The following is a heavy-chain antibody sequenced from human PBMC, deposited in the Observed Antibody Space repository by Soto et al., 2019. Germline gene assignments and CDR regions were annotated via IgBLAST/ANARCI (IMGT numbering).Heavy chain of an antibody. D-gene: IGHD6-13*01. J-gene: IGHJ5*02. CDR3: ARSLPTSNWYWFDP. CDR1: GFTFSSYA. V-gene: IGHV3-30-3*01. CDR2: ISYDGSNK. Sequence: QVQLVESGGGVVQPGRSLRLSCAASGFTFSSYAMHWVRQAPGKGLEWVAVISYDGSNKYYADSVKGRFTISRDNSKNTLYLQMNSLRAEDTAVYYCARSLPTSNWYWFDPWGQGTLVTVSS.